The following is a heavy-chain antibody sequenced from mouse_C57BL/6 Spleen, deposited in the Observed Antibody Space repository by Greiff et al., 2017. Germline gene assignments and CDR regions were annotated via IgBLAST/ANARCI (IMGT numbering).Heavy chain of an antibody. CDR3: ARSTMITRGFDY. CDR1: GYAFTNYL. J-gene: IGHJ2*01. Sequence: QVQLQQSGAELVRPATSVKVSCKASGYAFTNYLIEWVKQRPGQGLEWIGVINPGSGGTNYNEKFKGKATLTADKSSSTAYMQLSSLTSEDSAVYFCARSTMITRGFDYWGQATTLTVSS. D-gene: IGHD2-4*01. CDR2: INPGSGGT. V-gene: IGHV1-54*01.